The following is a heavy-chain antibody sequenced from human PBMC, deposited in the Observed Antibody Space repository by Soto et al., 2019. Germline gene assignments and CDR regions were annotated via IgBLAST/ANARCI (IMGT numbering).Heavy chain of an antibody. CDR3: ARHGIAARLYNWFHP. V-gene: IGHV5-51*01. CDR2: IYPGDSDT. Sequence: PGESLKISCKGSGYSFTSYWIGWVRQMPGKGLEWMGIIYPGDSDTRYSPSFQGQVTISDDKSISTAYLQWSSLKASDTAMYYCARHGIAARLYNWFHPWGQGTLVTVSS. J-gene: IGHJ5*02. CDR1: GYSFTSYW. D-gene: IGHD6-6*01.